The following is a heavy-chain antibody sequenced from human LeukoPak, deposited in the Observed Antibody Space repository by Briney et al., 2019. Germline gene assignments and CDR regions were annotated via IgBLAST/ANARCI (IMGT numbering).Heavy chain of an antibody. CDR3: AKFSSMYYDFWSGYSTNHYFDY. CDR1: GFTFSSYW. CDR2: INSDGSST. V-gene: IGHV3-74*01. Sequence: PGGSPRLSCAASGFTFSSYWMHWVRQAPGKGLVWVSRINSDGSSTSYADSVKGRFTISRDNAKNTLYLQMNSLRAEDTAVYYCAKFSSMYYDFWSGYSTNHYFDYWGQGTLVTVSS. D-gene: IGHD3-3*01. J-gene: IGHJ4*02.